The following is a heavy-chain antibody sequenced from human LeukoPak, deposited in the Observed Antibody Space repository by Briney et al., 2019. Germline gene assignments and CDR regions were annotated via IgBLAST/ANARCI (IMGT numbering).Heavy chain of an antibody. J-gene: IGHJ4*02. D-gene: IGHD1-1*01. V-gene: IGHV3-7*01. Sequence: GGSLRLSCAASGFTFSSYWMSWMRQAPGKGLEWVANIKYDGNEEYYVDSVKGRFTISRDNAKNSLYLQLNSLRAEDTAVYYCKSGGAAPGSFDYWGQGTLVTVSP. CDR3: KSGGAAPGSFDY. CDR1: GFTFSSYW. CDR2: IKYDGNEE.